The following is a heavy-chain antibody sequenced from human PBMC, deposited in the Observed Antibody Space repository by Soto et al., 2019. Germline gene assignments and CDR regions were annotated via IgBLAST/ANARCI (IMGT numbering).Heavy chain of an antibody. CDR1: GDSISDSSFY. CDR2: IYYKGYT. V-gene: IGHV4-39*01. D-gene: IGHD4-17*01. CDR3: ARHPDYGGNYYYYGMDV. J-gene: IGHJ6*02. Sequence: QLQLQESGPGLVKPSETLSLTCTSSGDSISDSSFYWAWIRQPPGKGLEWIGSIYYKGYTKYNPSLESRVTITVDTSRNQFSLRLSSETAADTAVYFCARHPDYGGNYYYYGMDVWGPGTTVIVSS.